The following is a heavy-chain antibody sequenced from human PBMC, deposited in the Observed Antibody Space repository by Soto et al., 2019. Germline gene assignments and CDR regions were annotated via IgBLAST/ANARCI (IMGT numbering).Heavy chain of an antibody. J-gene: IGHJ6*02. CDR2: IRSKAYGGTT. CDR1: GFTFGDYA. Sequence: PGGSLRLSCTASGFTFGDYAMSWFRQAPGKGLEWVGFIRSKAYGGTTEYAASVKGRFTISRDDSKSIAYLQMNSLKTEDTAVYYCTRVIAAAGVYYYYGMDVWGQGTTVTVSS. D-gene: IGHD6-13*01. V-gene: IGHV3-49*03. CDR3: TRVIAAAGVYYYYGMDV.